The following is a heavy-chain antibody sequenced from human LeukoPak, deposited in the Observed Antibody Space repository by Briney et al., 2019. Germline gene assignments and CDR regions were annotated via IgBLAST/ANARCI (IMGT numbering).Heavy chain of an antibody. CDR2: IHYSGST. CDR3: ARGKEVITMLRGLKPGYYFDY. J-gene: IGHJ4*02. V-gene: IGHV4-59*01. Sequence: KPSETLSLTCTVSGGSMTNYYWSWIRQPPEKGLEWIGYIHYSGSTKCKSSLKSRVTISVDTSKNQFSLKLNSVTAADTAVYYCARGKEVITMLRGLKPGYYFDYWGQGTLVTVSS. CDR1: GGSMTNYY. D-gene: IGHD3-10*01.